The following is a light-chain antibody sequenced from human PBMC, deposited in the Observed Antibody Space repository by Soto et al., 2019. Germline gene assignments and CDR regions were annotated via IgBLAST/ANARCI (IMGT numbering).Light chain of an antibody. CDR1: QSINNW. CDR2: DGF. V-gene: IGKV1-5*01. J-gene: IGKJ4*01. Sequence: DIQMTQSPSTLSASVGDRVTITCRASQSINNWLAWYQQKPGKAHKLLIYDGFSLESGVPLRFSGSGFGTEFTLTIGSLQPDDSATYYCQQYKRYSLTFGGGTKVEIK. CDR3: QQYKRYSLT.